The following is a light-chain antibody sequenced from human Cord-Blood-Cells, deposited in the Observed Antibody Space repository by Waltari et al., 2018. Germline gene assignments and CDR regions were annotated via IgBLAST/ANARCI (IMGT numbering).Light chain of an antibody. CDR1: QSVSSSY. CDR3: QQYGSSPPET. CDR2: GAS. V-gene: IGKV3-20*01. J-gene: IGKJ1*01. Sequence: EIVLTQSPGTLSLSPGERATLSCRASQSVSSSYLAWYQQKPGQAPRLLIYGASSRATSIQDRFSGRGSGTDFTLTISSLEPEDFAVYYCQQYGSSPPETFGQGTKVEIK.